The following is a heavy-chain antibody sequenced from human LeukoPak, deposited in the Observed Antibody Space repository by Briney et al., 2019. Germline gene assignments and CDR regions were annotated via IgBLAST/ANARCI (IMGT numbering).Heavy chain of an antibody. D-gene: IGHD1-1*01. CDR2: IYYSGST. CDR3: ARGRYTFDY. V-gene: IGHV4-59*01. J-gene: IGHJ4*02. CDR1: GGSISSYW. Sequence: SETLSLTCTVSGGSISSYWWSWIRQPPGKGLEYIGYIYYSGSTNHNPSLKSRVTISVDTSKNQFSLKLSSVTAADTAVYYCARGRYTFDYWGQGTLVTVSS.